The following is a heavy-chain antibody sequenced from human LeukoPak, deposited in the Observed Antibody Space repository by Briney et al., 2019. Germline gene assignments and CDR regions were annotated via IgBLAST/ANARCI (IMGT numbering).Heavy chain of an antibody. J-gene: IGHJ6*02. D-gene: IGHD1-26*01. CDR2: IWYDGSNK. CDR3: AREGQGGYYYYCGMDV. Sequence: PGGSLRLSCAASGFTFSSYGMHWVRQAPGKGLEWVAVIWYDGSNKYYADSVKGRFTISRDNSKNTLYLQMNSLRAEDTAVYYCAREGQGGYYYYCGMDVWGQGTTVTVSS. V-gene: IGHV3-33*01. CDR1: GFTFSSYG.